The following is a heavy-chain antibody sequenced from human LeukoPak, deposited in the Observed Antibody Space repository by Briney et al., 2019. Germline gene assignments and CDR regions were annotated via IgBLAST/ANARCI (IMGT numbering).Heavy chain of an antibody. D-gene: IGHD3-22*01. J-gene: IGHJ3*02. V-gene: IGHV3-21*01. CDR1: GFTFSSYS. CDR3: ARDLYYYDSSGPDAFDI. CDR2: ISSSSSYI. Sequence: GGSLRLSCAASGFTFSSYSMTWVRQAPGKGLEWVSSISSSSSYIYYADSVKGRFTISRDNAKNSLYLQMSSLRAEDTAVYYCARDLYYYDSSGPDAFDIWGQGTMVTVSS.